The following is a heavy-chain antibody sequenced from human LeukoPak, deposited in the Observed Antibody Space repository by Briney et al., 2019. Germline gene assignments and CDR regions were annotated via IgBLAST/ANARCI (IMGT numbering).Heavy chain of an antibody. CDR1: GFTVSSNY. J-gene: IGHJ4*02. CDR3: ASDESPATFDY. Sequence: GGSLRLSCAASGFTVSSNYMSWVRQAPGKGLEWVSSISSSSSYIYYADSVKGRFTISRDNAKNSLYLQMNSLRAEDTAVYYCASDESPATFDYWGQGTLVTVSS. D-gene: IGHD2-15*01. V-gene: IGHV3-21*01. CDR2: ISSSSSYI.